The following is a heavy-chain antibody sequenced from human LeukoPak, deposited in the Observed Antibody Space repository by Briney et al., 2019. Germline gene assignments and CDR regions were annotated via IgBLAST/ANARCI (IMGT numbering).Heavy chain of an antibody. D-gene: IGHD6-19*01. CDR3: ARDEQSDY. V-gene: IGHV3-48*03. CDR1: GFTFSSYE. J-gene: IGHJ4*02. Sequence: PGGSLRLSCAASGFTFSSYEMNWVRQAPGKGLEWVSYISSSGSIMNYADSVEGRFTISRDNAKNSLYLQMNSLRAEDTAVYYCARDEQSDYWGQGTLVTVSS. CDR2: ISSSGSIM.